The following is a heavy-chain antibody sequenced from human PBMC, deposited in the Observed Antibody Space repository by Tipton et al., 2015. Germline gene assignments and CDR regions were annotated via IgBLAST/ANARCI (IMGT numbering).Heavy chain of an antibody. V-gene: IGHV4-34*01. J-gene: IGHJ5*02. D-gene: IGHD6-13*01. CDR2: INHGGST. CDR3: ARSLFPETAGLENWFDP. CDR1: GGSFSDYY. Sequence: TLSLTCAVYGGSFSDYYWSWIRQSPGKGLEWIGEINHGGSTNYNPSLKSRVTISVDTSKNQFSLKLNSVTAADTAVYYCARSLFPETAGLENWFDPWGQGTLVTVSS.